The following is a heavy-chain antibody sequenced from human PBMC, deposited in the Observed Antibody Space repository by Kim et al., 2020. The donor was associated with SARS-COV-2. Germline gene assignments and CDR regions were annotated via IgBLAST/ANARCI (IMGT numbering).Heavy chain of an antibody. Sequence: SETLSLTCTVSGGSISSGSYYWSWIRQPAGKGLEWIGRIYTSGSTNYNPSLKSRVTISVDTSKNQFSLKLSSVTAADTAVYYCARGRGPWGAPTSAEYFQHWGQGTLVTVSS. CDR2: IYTSGST. D-gene: IGHD1-26*01. J-gene: IGHJ1*01. CDR3: ARGRGPWGAPTSAEYFQH. CDR1: GGSISSGSYY. V-gene: IGHV4-61*02.